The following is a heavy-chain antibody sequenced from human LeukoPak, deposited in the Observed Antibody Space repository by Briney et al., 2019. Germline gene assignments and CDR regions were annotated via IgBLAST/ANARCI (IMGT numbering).Heavy chain of an antibody. V-gene: IGHV3-53*01. CDR3: ARVRRTTGMLYTTAYSFVY. Sequence: PGGSLRLSSAASGFTVSNNYMSWVRRAPGKGLEWVSVIYSDGSTYYADSVKGRFTISRDNSKNTLFLQMNSLRAEDTALYYCARVRRTTGMLYTTAYSFVYWGEGTLVTVSS. CDR1: GFTVSNNY. D-gene: IGHD2-8*01. J-gene: IGHJ4*02. CDR2: IYSDGST.